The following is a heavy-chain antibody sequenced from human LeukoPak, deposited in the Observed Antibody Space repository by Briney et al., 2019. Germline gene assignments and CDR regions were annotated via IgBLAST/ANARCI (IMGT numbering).Heavy chain of an antibody. Sequence: GGSLRLPCAISGFTSTTAWMTWVRQAPGKGLEWVADIRQDGSDKYYVDSVKGRFIISRDNAKKSVSLHMNNLRVEDTAVYYCVVYKYILSWSAFDFWGRGTMVTVSS. J-gene: IGHJ3*01. V-gene: IGHV3-7*01. CDR2: IRQDGSDK. CDR3: VVYKYILSWSAFDF. D-gene: IGHD6-13*01. CDR1: GFTSTTAW.